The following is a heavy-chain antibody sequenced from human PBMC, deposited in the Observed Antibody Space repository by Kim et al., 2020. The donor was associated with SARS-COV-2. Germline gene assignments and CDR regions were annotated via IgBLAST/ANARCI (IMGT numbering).Heavy chain of an antibody. Sequence: SLRLSCAASGFTFSTYGMHWVRQAPGKGLEWVAVISYDGSSKYYGESVKGRFTISRDNPENTLYLQMNSLRPEDTAVYYCAKAVVRGVNYYYYGMDVW. CDR2: ISYDGSSK. CDR1: GFTFSTYG. J-gene: IGHJ6*01. D-gene: IGHD3-10*01. CDR3: AKAVVRGVNYYYYGMDV. V-gene: IGHV3-30*18.